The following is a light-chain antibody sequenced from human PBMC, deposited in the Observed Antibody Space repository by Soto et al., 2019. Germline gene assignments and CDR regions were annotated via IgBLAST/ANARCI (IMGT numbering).Light chain of an antibody. Sequence: EIFLTQSPCTRSLSPGEGATLSCRASQSVISTYLAWYQQKPGQAPRLLIYDAFNRATGIPARFSGSGSGTDFTLTISSLEPEDFVVYYCQQRSNWPITFGQGTRME. CDR1: QSVISTY. CDR2: DAF. V-gene: IGKV3-11*01. J-gene: IGKJ5*01. CDR3: QQRSNWPIT.